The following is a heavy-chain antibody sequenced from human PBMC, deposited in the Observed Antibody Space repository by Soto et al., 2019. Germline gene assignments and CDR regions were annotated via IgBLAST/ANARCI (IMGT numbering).Heavy chain of an antibody. CDR2: LYWADDK. CDR1: GLSLRTTGVG. CDR3: VQSRCGGDCLPIYSSHSYYDLEL. D-gene: IGHD2-21*02. J-gene: IGHJ6*02. V-gene: IGHV2-5*02. Sequence: QITLKESGPTLVKPTQTLTLTCTVSGLSLRTTGVGVGWVRQPPGKALEWLALLYWADDKRYSPSLKSRLTITKDTSEKQMVLTMTNMDTVDTAPYYCVQSRCGGDCLPIYSSHSYYDLELWGQGTTVTVSS.